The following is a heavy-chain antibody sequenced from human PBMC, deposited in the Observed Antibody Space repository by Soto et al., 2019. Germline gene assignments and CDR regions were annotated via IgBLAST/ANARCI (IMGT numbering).Heavy chain of an antibody. D-gene: IGHD3-22*01. CDR1: AGSISGSRYF. CDR2: IHYSGTT. V-gene: IGHV4-39*01. CDR3: ARLAPETYYYDTSGYSADY. J-gene: IGHJ4*02. Sequence: SETLSLTCTVTAGSISGSRYFWGWIRQPPGKGLEWIGSIHYSGTTYYNPSLKSRVTMSVDTSNNQFSLKLSSVTAADTAVYYCARLAPETYYYDTSGYSADYWGQGALVTV.